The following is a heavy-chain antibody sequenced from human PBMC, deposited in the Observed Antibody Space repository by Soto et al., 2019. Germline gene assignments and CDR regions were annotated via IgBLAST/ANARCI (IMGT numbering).Heavy chain of an antibody. D-gene: IGHD6-13*01. J-gene: IGHJ4*02. CDR1: GFIFTNFW. V-gene: IGHV3-74*01. Sequence: GGSLRLSCEASGFIFTNFWMHWVRQVPGKGLVWVSRIDTSGSSTSYADSVKGRFTISRDNAKNTVSLQMNSLRAEDTGVYYCAKDSWYFDLWSQGYLVTVSS. CDR3: AKDSWYFDL. CDR2: IDTSGSST.